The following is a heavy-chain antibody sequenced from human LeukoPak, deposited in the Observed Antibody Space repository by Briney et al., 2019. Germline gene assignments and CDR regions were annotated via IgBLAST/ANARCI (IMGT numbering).Heavy chain of an antibody. CDR2: IYSGGST. J-gene: IGHJ6*02. D-gene: IGHD1-1*01. V-gene: IGHV3-53*04. Sequence: GGSLRLSCAASGFTVSSNYMSWVRQAPGKGLEWVSVIYSGGSTYYADSVKSRFTISRHNSKNTLYLQMNSLRAEDTAVYYCASTGTGVRYYYYGMDVWGQGTTVTVSS. CDR1: GFTVSSNY. CDR3: ASTGTGVRYYYYGMDV.